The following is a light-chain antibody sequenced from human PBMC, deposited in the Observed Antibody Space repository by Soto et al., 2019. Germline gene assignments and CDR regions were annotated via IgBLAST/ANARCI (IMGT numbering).Light chain of an antibody. Sequence: EKVMTQSPGTLSLSPGERATLSCRASQSVSSSYLAWYQQKPGQAPRLLIYRTSNRATGIPDRFSGSGSGTDFTLTISRLEPEDFAVYWCQQYDSSPRTFGQGTKVEIK. CDR1: QSVSSSY. J-gene: IGKJ1*01. V-gene: IGKV3-20*01. CDR3: QQYDSSPRT. CDR2: RTS.